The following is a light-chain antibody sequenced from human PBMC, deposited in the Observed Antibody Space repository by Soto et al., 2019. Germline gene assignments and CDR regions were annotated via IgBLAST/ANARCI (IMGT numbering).Light chain of an antibody. CDR1: QSVSSNH. V-gene: IGKV3-20*01. CDR3: QQYGRSPYT. Sequence: EVVLTQSPGTLSLSPGERATLSCRASQSVSSNHLAWYQQKPGQAPRLLIYGASSRANGIPDRFSGSGSGTDLTLTITRLEPEDFAEYYRQQYGRSPYTFGQGTKLEIK. J-gene: IGKJ2*01. CDR2: GAS.